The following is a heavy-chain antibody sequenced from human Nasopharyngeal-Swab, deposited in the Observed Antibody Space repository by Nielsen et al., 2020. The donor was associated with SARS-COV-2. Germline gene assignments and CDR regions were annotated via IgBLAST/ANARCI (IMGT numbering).Heavy chain of an antibody. D-gene: IGHD2-2*01. CDR2: IYYSGST. J-gene: IGHJ3*02. V-gene: IGHV4-59*08. CDR1: GGSISNYY. CDR3: VRRTGYCSSTSCYGNAFDI. Sequence: SETLSLTCTVSGGSISNYYWSWIRQPPGKGLEWIGYIYYSGSTSYSPSLKSRVTISVDASKNQFSLKLSSVTAADTAVYYCVRRTGYCSSTSCYGNAFDIWGQGTMVTVSS.